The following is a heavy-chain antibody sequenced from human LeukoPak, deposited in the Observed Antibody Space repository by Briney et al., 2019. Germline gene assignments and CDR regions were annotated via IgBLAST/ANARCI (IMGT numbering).Heavy chain of an antibody. CDR1: GYTFTSYY. CDR2: IYPSGAST. CDR3: ARVAAAGFAYDKFDP. J-gene: IGHJ5*02. Sequence: ASVKVSCKASGYTFTSYYMHWVRQAPGQELEWMGIIYPSGASTNYAQKFQGRVNMTRDTSTNTVYMELGSLRSEDTAVYYCARVAAAGFAYDKFDPWGQGTLVTVSS. V-gene: IGHV1-46*01. D-gene: IGHD6-13*01.